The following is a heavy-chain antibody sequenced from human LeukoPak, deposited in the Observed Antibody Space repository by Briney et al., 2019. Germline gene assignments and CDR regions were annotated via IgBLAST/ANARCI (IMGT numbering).Heavy chain of an antibody. CDR2: IYYTGSA. D-gene: IGHD1/OR15-1a*01. CDR3: ARASWLEQTAYFDY. V-gene: IGHV4-59*01. Sequence: SETLSLTCTVSGGSISTYYWSWIRQPPGKGLEWIGYIYYTGSANHNPSLKSRVTISVDTSKNQFSLKLTSVTAADTAVYYCARASWLEQTAYFDYWGQGTLVTVSS. J-gene: IGHJ4*02. CDR1: GGSISTYY.